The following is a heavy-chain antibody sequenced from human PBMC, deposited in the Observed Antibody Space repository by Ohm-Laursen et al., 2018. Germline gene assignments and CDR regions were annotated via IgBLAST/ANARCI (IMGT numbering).Heavy chain of an antibody. Sequence: SLRLSCSASGFTFSSYWMSWIRQAPGKGLEWVSYISSSGSTIYYADSVKGRFTISRDNAKNSLYLQMNSLRAEDTAVYYCATVPRYYYGSGSYPDYWGQGTLVTVSS. J-gene: IGHJ4*02. V-gene: IGHV3-11*04. CDR1: GFTFSSYW. D-gene: IGHD3-10*01. CDR3: ATVPRYYYGSGSYPDY. CDR2: ISSSGSTI.